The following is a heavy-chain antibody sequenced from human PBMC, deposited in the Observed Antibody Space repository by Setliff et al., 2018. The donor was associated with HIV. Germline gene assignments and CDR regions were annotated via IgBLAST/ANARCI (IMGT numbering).Heavy chain of an antibody. CDR2: INAGNDNT. J-gene: IGHJ4*02. CDR1: GYTFTSYA. V-gene: IGHV1-3*01. D-gene: IGHD3-22*01. Sequence: ASVKVSCKASGYTFTSYAIHWVRQAPGQRLEWMGWINAGNDNTKYSQKFQGRVTITRDTSANTAYMDLTTLRSEDTAVYYCASPMFYDGKVVWGQGTPVTVSS. CDR3: ASPMFYDGKVV.